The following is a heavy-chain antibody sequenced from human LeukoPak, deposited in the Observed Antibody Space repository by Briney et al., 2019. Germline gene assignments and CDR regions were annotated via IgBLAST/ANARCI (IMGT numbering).Heavy chain of an antibody. D-gene: IGHD6-6*01. CDR1: SGSISNFH. CDR2: IYYSGST. Sequence: SETLSLTCSVSSGSISNFHWGWIRQPPGKGLEWIGSIYYSGSTYYNPSLKSRVTISVDTSNNQFSLKLSSVTAADTAVYYCARTRGSSSVEFAYWGQGTLVTVSS. J-gene: IGHJ4*02. V-gene: IGHV4-39*07. CDR3: ARTRGSSSVEFAY.